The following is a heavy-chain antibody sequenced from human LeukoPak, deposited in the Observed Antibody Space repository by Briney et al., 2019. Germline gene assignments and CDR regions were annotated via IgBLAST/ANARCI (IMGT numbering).Heavy chain of an antibody. CDR3: ARGDSSGYYYVGTYYYYGMDV. CDR1: GGTFSSYA. Sequence: SVKVSCKASGGTFSSYAISWVRQAPGQGLEWMGGIIPIFGTANYAQKFQGRVTITADESTSTAYMELSSLRSEDTAVYYCARGDSSGYYYVGTYYYYGMDVWGQGTTVTVSS. CDR2: IIPIFGTA. D-gene: IGHD3-22*01. J-gene: IGHJ6*02. V-gene: IGHV1-69*01.